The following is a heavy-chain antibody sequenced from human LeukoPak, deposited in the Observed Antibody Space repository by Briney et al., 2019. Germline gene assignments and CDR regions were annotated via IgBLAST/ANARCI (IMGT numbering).Heavy chain of an antibody. V-gene: IGHV3-30*02. Sequence: GGSLRLSCAASGFTFSSYGMHWVRQAPGKGLEWVAFIRYDGSNKYYADSVKGRFTISRDNSKNTLYLQMNSLRAEDTAVYYRASHPQADFDYWGQGTLVTVSS. CDR2: IRYDGSNK. CDR3: ASHPQADFDY. CDR1: GFTFSSYG. J-gene: IGHJ4*02.